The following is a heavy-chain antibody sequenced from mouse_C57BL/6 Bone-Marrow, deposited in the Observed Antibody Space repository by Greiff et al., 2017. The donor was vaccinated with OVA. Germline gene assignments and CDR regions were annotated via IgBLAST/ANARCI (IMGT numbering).Heavy chain of an antibody. Sequence: VQLQQPGAELVKPGASVKLFCKASGYTFTSYWMQWVKQRPGQGLEWIGEIDPSDSYTNYNQKFKGEATLTVDTSSSTAYMQLSSLTSEDSAVYYCASRYYYEGFAYWGQGTLVTVSA. CDR1: GYTFTSYW. CDR2: IDPSDSYT. D-gene: IGHD1-1*01. CDR3: ASRYYYEGFAY. V-gene: IGHV1-50*01. J-gene: IGHJ3*01.